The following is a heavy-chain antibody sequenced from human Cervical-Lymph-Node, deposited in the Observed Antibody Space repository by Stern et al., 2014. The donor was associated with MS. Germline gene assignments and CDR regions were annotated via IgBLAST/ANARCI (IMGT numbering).Heavy chain of an antibody. CDR2: VYPTGST. D-gene: IGHD3-3*01. J-gene: IGHJ4*02. V-gene: IGHV4-61*02. Sequence: MQLVESGPGLVKPSQTLSLTCSVSGGSVSSGSYYWSWVRQPAGKGLQWLGRVYPTGSTDYNPSLKREVPIPQAPPNTHFPLTLSSVTAADTAVYYCATSFGGVPMFYWGQGTLVTVSS. CDR1: GGSVSSGSYY. CDR3: ATSFGGVPMFY.